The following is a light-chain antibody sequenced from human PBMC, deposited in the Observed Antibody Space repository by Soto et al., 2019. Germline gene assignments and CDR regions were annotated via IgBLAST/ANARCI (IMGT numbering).Light chain of an antibody. CDR3: QQYGSLSWT. Sequence: EIVLTQSPATLSLSPGERATLSCRASQSVSSYLAWYQQKPGQAPRLLIYDASNRATGIPARFSGSGSGTDFALTISRLEPEDFAVYHCQQYGSLSWTFGQGTKADIK. J-gene: IGKJ1*01. CDR1: QSVSSY. V-gene: IGKV3-11*01. CDR2: DAS.